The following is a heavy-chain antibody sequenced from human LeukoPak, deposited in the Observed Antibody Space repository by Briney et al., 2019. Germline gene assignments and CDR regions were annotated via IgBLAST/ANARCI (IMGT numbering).Heavy chain of an antibody. V-gene: IGHV4-59*08. D-gene: IGHD6-13*01. Sequence: PSETLSLTCTVSGDSLRSYHWRWIRQPPGKGLEWIGHIHYNGRTNYNPSLRSRVTISVDTSKNQFSLKLTSVTAADTAVYYCAKHEGTAGPFDSWGQGTLVTGSS. J-gene: IGHJ4*02. CDR3: AKHEGTAGPFDS. CDR1: GDSLRSYH. CDR2: IHYNGRT.